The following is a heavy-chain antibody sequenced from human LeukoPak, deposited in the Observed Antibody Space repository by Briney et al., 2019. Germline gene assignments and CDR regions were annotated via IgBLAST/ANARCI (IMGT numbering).Heavy chain of an antibody. J-gene: IGHJ4*02. Sequence: SETLSLTCTVSGGSISSYYWSWIRQPPGKGLEWIGYIYYSGSTNYNPSLKSRVTVSVDTSKNQFSLKLSSVTAADTAVYYCARHGYSSGWSFDYWGQGTLVTVSS. V-gene: IGHV4-59*08. CDR1: GGSISSYY. CDR3: ARHGYSSGWSFDY. CDR2: IYYSGST. D-gene: IGHD6-19*01.